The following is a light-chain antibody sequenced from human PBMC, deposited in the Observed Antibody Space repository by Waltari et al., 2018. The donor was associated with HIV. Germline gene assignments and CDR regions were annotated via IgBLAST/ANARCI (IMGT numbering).Light chain of an antibody. CDR2: GAS. CDR1: QSVSNGF. V-gene: IGKV3-20*01. CDR3: QQYDRSPRT. J-gene: IGKJ2*01. Sequence: PGTLSLSPGERVSLPCRASQSVSNGFLAWYPQKPGQAPRLLISGASSRATDIPDRFSASGSGTDFTLTISRLEPEDFAVYYCQQYDRSPRTFGQGTKLEVK.